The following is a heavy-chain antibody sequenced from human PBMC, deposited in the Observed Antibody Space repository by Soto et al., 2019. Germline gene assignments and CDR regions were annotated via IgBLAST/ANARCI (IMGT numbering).Heavy chain of an antibody. CDR1: GGSMKAYY. Sequence: PSETLSLTCTVSGGSMKAYYWSWIRQPPGKGLEWIGYIYYNWNTNYNPSLKSRATISIDTSNSQFSLELSSVTAADTAVYYCARGLIKGRHYSGGWYYFDSWGQGTQVTVSS. D-gene: IGHD6-19*01. J-gene: IGHJ4*02. CDR2: IYYNWNT. V-gene: IGHV4-59*12. CDR3: ARGLIKGRHYSGGWYYFDS.